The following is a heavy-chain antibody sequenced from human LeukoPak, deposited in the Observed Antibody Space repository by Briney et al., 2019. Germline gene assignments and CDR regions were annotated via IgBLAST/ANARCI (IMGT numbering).Heavy chain of an antibody. CDR1: GFTFSSYG. V-gene: IGHV3-33*01. CDR3: ASEATVVTYFDY. J-gene: IGHJ4*02. Sequence: GGSLRLSCAASGFTFSSYGMHWVRQAPGKGLERVAVIWYDGSNKYYADSVKGRFTISRDNSKNTLYLQMNSLRAEDTAVYYCASEATVVTYFDYWGQGTLVTVSS. D-gene: IGHD4-17*01. CDR2: IWYDGSNK.